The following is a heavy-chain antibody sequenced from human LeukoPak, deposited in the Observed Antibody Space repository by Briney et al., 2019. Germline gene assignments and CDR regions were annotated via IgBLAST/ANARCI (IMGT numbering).Heavy chain of an antibody. V-gene: IGHV1-69*06. CDR1: GGTINYYA. D-gene: IGHD1-1*01. CDR3: DTPRPGYSFSQHYYYMDA. J-gene: IGHJ6*03. CDR2: IIPLFGTV. Sequence: ASVKVSCKPSGGTINYYAVYWVRQAPGQGLEWMARIIPLFGTVNYSQNFQDRLTLSAYKSTNTAHMELSSLRFDDTAIYYCDTPRPGYSFSQHYYYMDAWGRGTPVTVSS.